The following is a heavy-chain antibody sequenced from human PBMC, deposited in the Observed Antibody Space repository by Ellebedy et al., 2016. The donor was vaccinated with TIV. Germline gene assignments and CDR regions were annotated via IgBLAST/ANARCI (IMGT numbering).Heavy chain of an antibody. Sequence: PGGSLRLSCAASGFTFSRYDMHWVRQAPGKGLEWVAVIWYDGNNKYYTDSVKGRFTISRDNSKSTLYLQMNSLRAEDTAVYYCARDPYNYGYFDYWGQGTLVTVSS. V-gene: IGHV3-33*01. CDR3: ARDPYNYGYFDY. CDR2: IWYDGNNK. J-gene: IGHJ4*02. CDR1: GFTFSRYD. D-gene: IGHD5-18*01.